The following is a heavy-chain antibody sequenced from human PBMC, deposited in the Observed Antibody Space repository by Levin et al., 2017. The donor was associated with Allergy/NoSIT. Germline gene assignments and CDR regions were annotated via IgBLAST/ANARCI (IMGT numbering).Heavy chain of an antibody. CDR1: GGSISSYY. V-gene: IGHV4-4*09. CDR2: IYKSTNT. J-gene: IGHJ4*02. CDR3: ARGFLAYGALPWY. D-gene: IGHD1-26*01. Sequence: SETLSLTCTVSGGSISSYYWSWIRQPPGEGLEWIGHIYKSTNTNYNPSLESRVTISVDTSKNELSLKLTSVTAADTAVYYCARGFLAYGALPWYWGQGTLVTVSS.